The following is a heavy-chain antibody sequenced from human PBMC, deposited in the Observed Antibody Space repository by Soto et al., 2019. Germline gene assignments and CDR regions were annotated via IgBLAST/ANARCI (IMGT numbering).Heavy chain of an antibody. CDR2: ISYYGSNK. CDR1: GFTFSSYG. Sequence: VVSLRLSCAASGFTFSSYGMHWVRQAPGKGLEWVAVISYYGSNKYYADSVKGRFTISRDNSKNTLYLQMNSLRAGDTAVYYCAKVGYWGQGTLVTVSS. V-gene: IGHV3-30*18. J-gene: IGHJ4*02. CDR3: AKVGY.